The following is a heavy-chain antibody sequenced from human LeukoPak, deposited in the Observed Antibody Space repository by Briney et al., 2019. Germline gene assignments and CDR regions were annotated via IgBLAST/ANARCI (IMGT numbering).Heavy chain of an antibody. Sequence: SETLSLTCTVSGGSISSYYWSWLRQPPGKGLEWVGYIYYSGSINYNPSLKSRVTISVDTSKNQFSLKLTSVTAADTAVYYCARHSGSYYDFDYWGQGTLVTVSS. CDR3: ARHSGSYYDFDY. CDR1: GGSISSYY. V-gene: IGHV4-59*08. D-gene: IGHD1-26*01. CDR2: IYYSGSI. J-gene: IGHJ4*02.